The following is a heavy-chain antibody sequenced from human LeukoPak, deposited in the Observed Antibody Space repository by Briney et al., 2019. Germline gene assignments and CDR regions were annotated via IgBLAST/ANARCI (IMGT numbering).Heavy chain of an antibody. Sequence: PGGSLRLSCAASRFTFSNYAMSWVRQAPGKGLEWVSTISGSGGSTYYADSVKGRFTISRDNSKNTLYLQMNSLRAEDTAVYYCARESYVWGSYRYYFDYWGQGTLVTVSS. D-gene: IGHD3-16*02. V-gene: IGHV3-23*01. J-gene: IGHJ4*02. CDR3: ARESYVWGSYRYYFDY. CDR2: ISGSGGST. CDR1: RFTFSNYA.